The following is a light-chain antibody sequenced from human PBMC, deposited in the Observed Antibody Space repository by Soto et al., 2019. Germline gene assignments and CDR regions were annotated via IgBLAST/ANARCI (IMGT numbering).Light chain of an antibody. CDR1: QSISSW. CDR3: QHYNSYSEA. V-gene: IGKV1-5*03. CDR2: KAS. Sequence: DIQMTQSPSTLSASVGDRVTITCRARQSISSWLAWYQQKPGKAPKLLIYKASTLKGGVPSRFSGSGSGTEFTLTISSLQPDDFATYYCQHYNSYSEAFGQGTKVDIK. J-gene: IGKJ1*01.